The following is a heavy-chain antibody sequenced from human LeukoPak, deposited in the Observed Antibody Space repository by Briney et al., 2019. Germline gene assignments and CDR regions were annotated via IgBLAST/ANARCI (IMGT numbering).Heavy chain of an antibody. Sequence: PSETLSLTCTVSGGSISSYYWSWIRQPPGKGLEWIGYIYYSGSTNYNPSLMSRVTISVDTSKNQFSLKLSSVTAADTAVYYCASGEKRYYYDSSGYPPPYYYYMDVWGKGTTVTVSS. CDR1: GGSISSYY. CDR3: ASGEKRYYYDSSGYPPPYYYYMDV. V-gene: IGHV4-59*08. J-gene: IGHJ6*03. CDR2: IYYSGST. D-gene: IGHD3-22*01.